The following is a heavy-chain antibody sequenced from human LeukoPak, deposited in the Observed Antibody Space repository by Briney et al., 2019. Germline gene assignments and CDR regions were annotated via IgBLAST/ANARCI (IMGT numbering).Heavy chain of an antibody. CDR2: ISGNGGST. CDR3: GALPSGYYPWYFDY. D-gene: IGHD3-22*01. Sequence: GGSLRLSCAASGFTFSTYAMSWVRQAPGKRLEWVSAISGNGGSTYYAESVKGRFTISRDNSKNTLYLQMNSLRGEDTAVYYCGALPSGYYPWYFDYWGQGTLVTVSS. V-gene: IGHV3-23*01. J-gene: IGHJ4*02. CDR1: GFTFSTYA.